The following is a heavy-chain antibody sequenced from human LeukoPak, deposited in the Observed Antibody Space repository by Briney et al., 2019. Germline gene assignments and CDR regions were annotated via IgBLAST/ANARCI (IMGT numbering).Heavy chain of an antibody. V-gene: IGHV4-59*12. J-gene: IGHJ4*02. CDR1: GGSISSSY. CDR2: IYYTGST. CDR3: ARGAPPQN. Sequence: SETLSLTCTVSGGSISSSYWSWIRQPPGKGLEWIGYIYYTGSTTYNPSLKSRVTISVDTSKNQFSLKLSSVTAADTAVYYCARGAPPQNWGQGTLVTVSS.